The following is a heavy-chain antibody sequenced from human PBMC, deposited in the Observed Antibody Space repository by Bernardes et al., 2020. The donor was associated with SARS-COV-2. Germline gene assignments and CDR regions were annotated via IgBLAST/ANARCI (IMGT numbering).Heavy chain of an antibody. Sequence: GRSLRLSCVASGFTFSTLWMHWVRQAPGKGLVWVSRINTDGTTTSYADSVKGRFTISRDNAKNTLYLQVNSLRVEDTAVYFCARRQVIGFAFDYWGQGTLVTVSS. CDR3: ARRQVIGFAFDY. CDR2: INTDGTTT. J-gene: IGHJ4*02. CDR1: GFTFSTLW. D-gene: IGHD3-10*01. V-gene: IGHV3-74*01.